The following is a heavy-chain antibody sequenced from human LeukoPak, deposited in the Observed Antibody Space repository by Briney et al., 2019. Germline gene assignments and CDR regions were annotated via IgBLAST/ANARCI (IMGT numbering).Heavy chain of an antibody. CDR2: INPNSGGT. CDR1: GYTFTGYY. J-gene: IGHJ3*02. D-gene: IGHD2-15*01. Sequence: ASVKVSCKASGYTFTGYYMHWVRQAPGQGLEWMGWINPNSGGTNYAQKFQGRVTITADKSTSTAYMELSSLRSEDTAVYYCARTCSGGSCYYAFDIWGQGTMVTVSS. V-gene: IGHV1-2*02. CDR3: ARTCSGGSCYYAFDI.